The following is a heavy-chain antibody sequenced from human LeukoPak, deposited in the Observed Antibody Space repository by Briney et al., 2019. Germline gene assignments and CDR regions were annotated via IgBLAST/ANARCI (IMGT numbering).Heavy chain of an antibody. CDR2: IYYSGST. CDR3: ARGVRSWWFDP. Sequence: SETLSLTCTVSGVSISSYYWSWLRQPPGKGLEWIGYIYYSGSTNYNPSLKSRVTISVDTSKNQFSLKLSSVTAADTAVYYCARGVRSWWFDPWGQGTLVTVSS. V-gene: IGHV4-59*01. J-gene: IGHJ5*02. CDR1: GVSISSYY.